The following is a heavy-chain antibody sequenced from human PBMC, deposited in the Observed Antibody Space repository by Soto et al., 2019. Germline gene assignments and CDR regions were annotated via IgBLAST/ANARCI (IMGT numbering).Heavy chain of an antibody. V-gene: IGHV1-18*01. CDR3: ARQESLGYSGYRNFDY. D-gene: IGHD5-12*01. Sequence: GASVKGSCQGFWFTFSRHGISWGRQAPGQGLEWMGWISAYNGNTNYAQKLQGRVTMTTGTSTSTAYMELRSLRSDDTAVYYCARQESLGYSGYRNFDYWGQGTLVTVSS. CDR2: ISAYNGNT. J-gene: IGHJ4*02. CDR1: WFTFSRHG.